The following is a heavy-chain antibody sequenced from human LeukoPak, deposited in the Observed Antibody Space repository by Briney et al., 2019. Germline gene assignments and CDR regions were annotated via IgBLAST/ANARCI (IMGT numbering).Heavy chain of an antibody. CDR2: IYSGGST. Sequence: GGSLRLSCTVSGFTVSSNSMSWVRQAPGKGLEWVSFIYSGGSTHYSDSVKGRFTISRDNSKNTLYLQMKSLRAEDTAAYYCAKGGGYEAQYYYYYLDVWGKGTTVTISS. CDR3: AKGGGYEAQYYYYYLDV. D-gene: IGHD5-12*01. J-gene: IGHJ6*03. CDR1: GFTVSSNS. V-gene: IGHV3-53*05.